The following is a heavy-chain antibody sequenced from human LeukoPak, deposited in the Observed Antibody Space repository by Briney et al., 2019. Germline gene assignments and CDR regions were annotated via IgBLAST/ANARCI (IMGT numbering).Heavy chain of an antibody. J-gene: IGHJ4*02. CDR1: GGSFSGYY. D-gene: IGHD4-23*01. CDR2: INHSGST. CDR3: AREYGGNSDYYFDY. Sequence: PSETLSLTCAVYGGSFSGYYWSWIRQPPGKGLEWIGEINHSGSTNYNPSLKSRVTISVDTSKNQFSLKLSSVTAADTAVYYCAREYGGNSDYYFDYWGQGTLVTVSS. V-gene: IGHV4-34*01.